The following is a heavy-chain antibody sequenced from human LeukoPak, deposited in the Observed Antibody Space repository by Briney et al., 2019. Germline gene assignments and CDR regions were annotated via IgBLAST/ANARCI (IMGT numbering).Heavy chain of an antibody. J-gene: IGHJ2*01. D-gene: IGHD3-10*01. CDR3: AKYKGGGTMVRGVSPFDL. Sequence: GGTLRLSCAASGFTFSSYGMSWVRQAPGKGLEWVSAISGSGGSTYYADSVKGRFTISRDNSKNTLYLQMNSLRAEDTAVYYCAKYKGGGTMVRGVSPFDLWGRGTLVTVSS. CDR2: ISGSGGST. CDR1: GFTFSSYG. V-gene: IGHV3-23*01.